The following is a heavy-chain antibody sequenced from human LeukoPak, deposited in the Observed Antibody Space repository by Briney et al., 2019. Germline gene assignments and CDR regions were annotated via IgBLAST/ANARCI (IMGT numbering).Heavy chain of an antibody. CDR2: IYYSGST. CDR3: ASSTLVVPAAMRGGPYYYYYGMDV. D-gene: IGHD2-2*01. J-gene: IGHJ6*02. CDR1: GGSISSSSYY. V-gene: IGHV4-39*01. Sequence: PSETLSLTCTVSGGSISSSSYYWGWIRQPPGKGLEWIGSIYYSGSTYYNPSLKSRVTISVDTSKNQFSLKLSSVTAADTAVYYCASSTLVVPAAMRGGPYYYYYGMDVWGQGTTVTVSS.